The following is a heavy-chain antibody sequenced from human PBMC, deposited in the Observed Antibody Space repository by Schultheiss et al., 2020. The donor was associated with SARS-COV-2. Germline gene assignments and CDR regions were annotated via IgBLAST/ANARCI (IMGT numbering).Heavy chain of an antibody. CDR2: ISGSGGST. V-gene: IGHV3-23*01. CDR3: AKDSNAGVYWYFDL. J-gene: IGHJ2*01. CDR1: GFTFSSYA. Sequence: GSLKISCAASGFTFSSYAMSWVRQAPGKGLEWVSAISGSGGSTYYADSVKGRFTISRDNSKNTLYLQMNSLRAEDTAVYYCAKDSNAGVYWYFDLWGRGTLVTVSS.